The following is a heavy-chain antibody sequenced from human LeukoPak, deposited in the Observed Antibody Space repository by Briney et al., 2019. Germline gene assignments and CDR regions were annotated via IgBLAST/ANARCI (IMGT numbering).Heavy chain of an antibody. V-gene: IGHV3-49*03. D-gene: IGHD3-9*01. CDR2: IRRSAYGGTT. J-gene: IGHJ4*02. CDR3: GRSYDVLTAYYPPDY. Sequence: GGSLRHSCTPSGFTLGVYLMGCLRQAPGKGREWVGFIRRSAYGGTTQYAASVKDRFIISRDNSKSVAYLQMNSLKTEDTAVYYCGRSYDVLTAYYPPDYWGQGTLVTVSS. CDR1: GFTLGVYL.